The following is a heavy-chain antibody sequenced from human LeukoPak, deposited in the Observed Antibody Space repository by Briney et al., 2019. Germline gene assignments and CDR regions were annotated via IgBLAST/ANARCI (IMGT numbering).Heavy chain of an antibody. Sequence: GGSLRLSCAASGLTFSSYSMNWVRQAPGKGLEWVGRIKSKTDGGTTDYAAPVKGRFTISRDDSKNTLYLQMNSLKTEDTAVYYCTTDLSGPQFSPQDPWGQGTLVTVSS. J-gene: IGHJ5*02. D-gene: IGHD3-3*01. V-gene: IGHV3-15*01. CDR2: IKSKTDGGTT. CDR3: TTDLSGPQFSPQDP. CDR1: GLTFSSYS.